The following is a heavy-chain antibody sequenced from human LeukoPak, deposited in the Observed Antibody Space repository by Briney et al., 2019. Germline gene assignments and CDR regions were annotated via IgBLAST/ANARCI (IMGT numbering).Heavy chain of an antibody. Sequence: GASVKVSCKASGYTFTNYYIHWVRQAPGQGLEWMGGIIPIFGTANYAQKFQGRVTITADKSTSTAYMELSSLRSEDTAVYYCARGRWPQFRTGVTQYYFDYWGQGTLVTVSS. J-gene: IGHJ4*02. CDR2: IIPIFGTA. CDR1: GYTFTNYY. CDR3: ARGRWPQFRTGVTQYYFDY. D-gene: IGHD5-24*01. V-gene: IGHV1-69*06.